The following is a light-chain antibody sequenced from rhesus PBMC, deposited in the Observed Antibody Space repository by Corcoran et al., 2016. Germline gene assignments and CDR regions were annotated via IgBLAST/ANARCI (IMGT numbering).Light chain of an antibody. CDR1: QSLVYRDGKTY. CDR3: MQGTHSPYS. Sequence: DVVLTQSPLSLPVTLGQPASVSCRSSQSLVYRDGKTYLSWLQQKPGQPQRRLIYQVSNRDSGVPDRFSGSGAGTDFTLTISRVEAEDVGVYYCMQGTHSPYSFCQGTKVEIK. CDR2: QVS. J-gene: IGKJ2*01. V-gene: IGKV2S9*01.